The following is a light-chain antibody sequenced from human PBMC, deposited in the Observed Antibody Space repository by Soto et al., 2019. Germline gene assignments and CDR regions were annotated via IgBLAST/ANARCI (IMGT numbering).Light chain of an antibody. J-gene: IGLJ2*01. CDR2: EVS. CDR3: SSYTSTRTLVL. Sequence: QSVLTQPASVSGSPGQSITISCTGASSDIGNYNYVSWYQHHPGKAPKLIIYEVSHRPSGVSDRFSGSKSGYTASLTISGLQPEDESDYYCSSYTSTRTLVLFGAGTKLTVL. V-gene: IGLV2-14*01. CDR1: SSDIGNYNY.